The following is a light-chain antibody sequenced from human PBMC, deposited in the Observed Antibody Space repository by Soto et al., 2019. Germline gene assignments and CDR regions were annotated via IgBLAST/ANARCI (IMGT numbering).Light chain of an antibody. V-gene: IGKV3-11*01. Sequence: EIVLAQSPATLSLSPVERATLSGRASQSVSIYLAWYQQKPGQAPRLLIYDASNRATGIPARFSGSGSGTDFTLTISSLEPEDFAVYYCQQRSNWPPKITFGQGTRLEIK. CDR1: QSVSIY. CDR3: QQRSNWPPKIT. CDR2: DAS. J-gene: IGKJ5*01.